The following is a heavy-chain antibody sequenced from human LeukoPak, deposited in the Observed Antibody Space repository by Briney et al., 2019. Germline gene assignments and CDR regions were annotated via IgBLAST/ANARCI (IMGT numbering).Heavy chain of an antibody. CDR3: AREEMATISGLDY. CDR1: GFTFSSYA. D-gene: IGHD5-24*01. CDR2: ISYDGSNK. V-gene: IGHV3-30-3*01. Sequence: GRSLRLSCAASGFTFSSYAMHWVRQAPGKGLEWVAVISYDGSNKYYADSVKGRFTISRDNSKNTLYLQMNSLRAEDTAVYYCAREEMATISGLDYWGQGTLVTVSS. J-gene: IGHJ4*02.